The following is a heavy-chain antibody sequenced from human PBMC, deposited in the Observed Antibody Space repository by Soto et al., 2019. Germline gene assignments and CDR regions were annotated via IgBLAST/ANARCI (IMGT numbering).Heavy chain of an antibody. D-gene: IGHD6-6*01. V-gene: IGHV4-39*01. J-gene: IGHJ4*02. Sequence: QLQLQESGPGLVKPSETLSLTCAVSGGSVSSGGNYWGWIRQSPGKGLEWIGSVHDTGTTHDNPSLTSRVTISVDTSKNQCSLNVNSVTAADTAVYYCARGLSSPSAAGVWGQGTLVTVSS. CDR1: GGSVSSGGNY. CDR3: ARGLSSPSAAGV. CDR2: VHDTGTT.